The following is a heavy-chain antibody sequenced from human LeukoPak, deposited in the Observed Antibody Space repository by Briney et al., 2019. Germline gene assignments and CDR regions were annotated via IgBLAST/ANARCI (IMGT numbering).Heavy chain of an antibody. V-gene: IGHV3-48*04. CDR1: GFTVSSYS. J-gene: IGHJ4*02. D-gene: IGHD2-2*01. CDR2: IRSSSSTI. CDR3: ARGGGYCSSTSCYGPDY. Sequence: GGSLRLSCAASGFTVSSYSMNWVRQAAGKGLELVAYIRSSSSTIYYADSVKGRFTISRDNAKNSLYLQMNSLRAEDTAVYYCARGGGYCSSTSCYGPDYWGQGTLVTVSS.